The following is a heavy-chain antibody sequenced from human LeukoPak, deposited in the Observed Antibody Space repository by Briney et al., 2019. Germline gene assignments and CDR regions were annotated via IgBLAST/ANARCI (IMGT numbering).Heavy chain of an antibody. V-gene: IGHV1-18*04. CDR2: ISAYNGNT. CDR1: GYTFTSYY. D-gene: IGHD5-12*01. J-gene: IGHJ3*02. CDR3: ARIIVATGAFDI. Sequence: ASVKVSCKASGYTFTSYYMHWVRQAPGQGLEWMGWISAYNGNTNYAQKLQGRVTMTTDTSTSTAYMELRSLRSDDTAVYYCARIIVATGAFDIWGQGTMVTVSS.